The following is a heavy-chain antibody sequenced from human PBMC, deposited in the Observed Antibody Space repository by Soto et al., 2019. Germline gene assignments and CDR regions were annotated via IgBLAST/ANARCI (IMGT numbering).Heavy chain of an antibody. CDR1: GYNFSSQW. CDR3: AKSVVLEI. J-gene: IGHJ3*02. CDR2: VYPGDAET. Sequence: GESLKISCKGSGYNFSSQWIAWVRQKPGKGLEWMGIVYPGDAETRYSPSFQGQVTMSADRSIDTAYLQWSSLKASDTAIYYCAKSVVLEIWGQGTMLTVSS. V-gene: IGHV5-51*01. D-gene: IGHD2-15*01.